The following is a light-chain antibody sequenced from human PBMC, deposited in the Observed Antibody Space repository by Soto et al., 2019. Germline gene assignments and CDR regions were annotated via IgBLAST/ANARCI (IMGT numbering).Light chain of an antibody. J-gene: IGKJ1*01. CDR1: QSVSSW. V-gene: IGKV1-5*03. CDR3: QHYASFSGT. CDR2: KAS. Sequence: DIQMTQSPSTLSASVGDRVTITCRASQSVSSWVAWYHLKPGKAPKLLIYKASTLETRVPSRFSGSGSRTEFTLTISSLQPDDFATYYCQHYASFSGTFGQGTKVEIK.